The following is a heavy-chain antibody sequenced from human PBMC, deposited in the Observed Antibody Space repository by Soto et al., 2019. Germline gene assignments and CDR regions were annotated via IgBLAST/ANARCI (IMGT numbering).Heavy chain of an antibody. CDR3: ATGADCGGDCYTRRYYYYYYGMDV. D-gene: IGHD2-21*02. CDR2: IIPIFGTA. V-gene: IGHV1-69*13. CDR1: GGTFNSYA. Sequence: SVKVSCKASGGTFNSYAISWVRQAPGQGLEWMGGIIPIFGTANYAQKFQGRVTITADESTSTAYMELSSLRSEDTAVYYCATGADCGGDCYTRRYYYYYYGMDVWGQGTTVTVSS. J-gene: IGHJ6*02.